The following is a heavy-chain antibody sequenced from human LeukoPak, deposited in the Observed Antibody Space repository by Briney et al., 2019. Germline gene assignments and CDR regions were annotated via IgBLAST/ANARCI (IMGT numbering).Heavy chain of an antibody. Sequence: GASVKVSCKASGYTFTGYYMHWVRQAPGQGLEWMGWINPNSGGTNYAQKFQGRVTMTRDTSISTAYMELSRLRSDDTAVYYCARASYCSSTSCLYYFDYWGQGTLVTVSS. CDR3: ARASYCSSTSCLYYFDY. J-gene: IGHJ4*02. CDR2: INPNSGGT. CDR1: GYTFTGYY. V-gene: IGHV1-2*02. D-gene: IGHD2-2*01.